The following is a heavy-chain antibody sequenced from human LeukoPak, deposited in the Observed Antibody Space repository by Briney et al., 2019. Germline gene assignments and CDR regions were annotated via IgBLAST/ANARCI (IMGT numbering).Heavy chain of an antibody. CDR2: IYYSGST. D-gene: IGHD3-22*01. CDR1: GGSISSYY. J-gene: IGHJ4*02. Sequence: PSETLSLTCTVSGGSISSYYWNWIRQPPGKGLDWIGYIYYSGSTNYNPSLKSRVTISVDTSKNQFSLKLSSVTAADTAVYYCARRTNYYDSSGYSYYFDYWGQGTLVTVSS. CDR3: ARRTNYYDSSGYSYYFDY. V-gene: IGHV4-59*01.